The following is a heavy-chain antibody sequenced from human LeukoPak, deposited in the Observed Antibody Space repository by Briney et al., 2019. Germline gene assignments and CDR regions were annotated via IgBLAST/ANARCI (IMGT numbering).Heavy chain of an antibody. J-gene: IGHJ6*03. Sequence: PSETLSLTCAVSGGSISSSSYYWGWIRQPPGKGLEWIGGIYYSGSTYYNPSLKTRVTISVDTSKNQFSLKLSSVTAADTAVYYCAREGYGDSLGYYYMDVWGKGTTVTVSS. V-gene: IGHV4-39*07. CDR2: IYYSGST. CDR1: GGSISSSSYY. CDR3: AREGYGDSLGYYYMDV. D-gene: IGHD4-17*01.